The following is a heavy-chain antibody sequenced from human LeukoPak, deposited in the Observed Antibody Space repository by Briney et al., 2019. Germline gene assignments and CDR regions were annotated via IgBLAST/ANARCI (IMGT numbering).Heavy chain of an antibody. CDR2: ISSNGGST. V-gene: IGHV3-64*01. D-gene: IGHD2-21*02. CDR1: GFTFSSYA. J-gene: IGHJ4*02. CDR3: AREGDYYFDY. Sequence: TGGSLRLSCAASGFTFSSYAMHWVRQAPGKGLEYVSAISSNGGSTYYANSVKGRFTISRDNSKNTLYLQMGSLRAEDMAVYYCAREGDYYFDYWGQGTLVTVSS.